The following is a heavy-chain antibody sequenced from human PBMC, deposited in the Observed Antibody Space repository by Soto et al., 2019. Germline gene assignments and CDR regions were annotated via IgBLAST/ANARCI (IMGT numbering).Heavy chain of an antibody. CDR1: GFTFRTYS. CDR3: AKRSSSSTFDY. V-gene: IGHV3-48*01. D-gene: IGHD6-6*01. CDR2: ISSSSSTI. J-gene: IGHJ4*02. Sequence: GGSLRLSCAASGFTFRTYSVNWVRQAPGKGLEWVSYISSSSSTIYYTDSVKGRFTVSRDNSKNTLYLQMNSLRAEDTAVYYCAKRSSSSTFDYWGQGTLVTVSS.